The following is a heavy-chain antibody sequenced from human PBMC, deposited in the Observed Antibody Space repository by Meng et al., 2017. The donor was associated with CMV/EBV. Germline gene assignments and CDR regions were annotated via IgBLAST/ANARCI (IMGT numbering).Heavy chain of an antibody. CDR1: GGPFSSYA. J-gene: IGHJ4*02. CDR2: IIPIFGTA. CDR3: ARARGRVVVVAPFDY. V-gene: IGHV1-69*01. D-gene: IGHD2-15*01. Sequence: LVQSGAEVKKPGSPLKVHAKPCGGPFSSYAKSWVRQAPGQGLEWMGGIIPIFGTANYAQKFQGRVTITADESTSTAHMALSSLRSEDTAVYYCARARGRVVVVAPFDYWGQGTLVTVSS.